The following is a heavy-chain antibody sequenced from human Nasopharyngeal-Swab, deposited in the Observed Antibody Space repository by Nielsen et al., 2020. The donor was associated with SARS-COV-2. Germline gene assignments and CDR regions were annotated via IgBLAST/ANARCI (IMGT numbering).Heavy chain of an antibody. J-gene: IGHJ4*02. D-gene: IGHD2-8*01. CDR2: IYPGNSDT. V-gene: IGHV5-51*01. Sequence: VRPMRGKGLEWVGAIYPGNSDTKYRPPFQGQVTISADSSNSAAYLQWSSLKASDTAMYYCARGHNGNVEYFDYWGQGTLVTVSS. CDR3: ARGHNGNVEYFDY.